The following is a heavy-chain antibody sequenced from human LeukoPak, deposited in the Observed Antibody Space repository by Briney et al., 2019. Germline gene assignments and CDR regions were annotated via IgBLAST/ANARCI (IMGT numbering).Heavy chain of an antibody. Sequence: GGSLRLSCAASGFTFSSHWMHWVRQAPGKGLVWVSRINSDGSSTNYADSVKGRFTISRDNAKNTLYLQMNSLRAEDTAVYYCARGVMGVDNLGYFDNWGQGALVTVPS. CDR2: INSDGSST. V-gene: IGHV3-74*01. CDR1: GFTFSSHW. D-gene: IGHD1-26*01. J-gene: IGHJ4*02. CDR3: ARGVMGVDNLGYFDN.